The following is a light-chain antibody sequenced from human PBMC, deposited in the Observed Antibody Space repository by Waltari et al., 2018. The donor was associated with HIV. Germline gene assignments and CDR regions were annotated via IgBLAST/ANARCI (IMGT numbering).Light chain of an antibody. CDR2: GDD. V-gene: IGLV1-51*02. Sequence: QSVLTQPPSVSAAPGQKVTISCSGSISNIGINYVSWYQHPPGTAPKLHIYGDDKRYPGIPDRISASKSGTSATLAITGLQTGDEADYYCASWDSSLSVLFGGGTKLAVL. CDR1: ISNIGINY. J-gene: IGLJ2*01. CDR3: ASWDSSLSVL.